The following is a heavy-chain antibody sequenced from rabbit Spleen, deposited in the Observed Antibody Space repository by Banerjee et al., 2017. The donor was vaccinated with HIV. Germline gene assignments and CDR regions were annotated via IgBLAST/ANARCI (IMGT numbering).Heavy chain of an antibody. D-gene: IGHD8-1*01. J-gene: IGHJ6*01. Sequence: QSLEESGGDLVKPGASLTLTCTASGFSFSSDYDMCWVRQAPGKGLEWIACIWGGRGATTYFATWAKGRFTISKPSSTTVTLQMTRLSAADTATYFCARDTASSFSSYGMDLWGPGTLVTVS. V-gene: IGHV1S40*01. CDR3: ARDTASSFSSYGMDL. CDR2: IWGGRGATT. CDR1: GFSFSSDYD.